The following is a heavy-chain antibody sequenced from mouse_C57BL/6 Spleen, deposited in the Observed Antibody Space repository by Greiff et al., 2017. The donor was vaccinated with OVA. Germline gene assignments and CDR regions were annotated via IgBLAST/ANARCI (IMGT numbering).Heavy chain of an antibody. CDR2: ISAGGSYT. V-gene: IGHV5-4*03. Sequence: EVKLVESGGGLVKPGGSLKLSCAASGFTFSSYAMSWVRQTPEKRLEWVATISAGGSYTYYPDNVKGRFTISRDNATNNLYLHLSHLKSEDTAMYYGARGTTVVATDCDYWGQGTTLTVSS. CDR3: ARGTTVVATDCDY. J-gene: IGHJ2*01. CDR1: GFTFSSYA. D-gene: IGHD1-1*01.